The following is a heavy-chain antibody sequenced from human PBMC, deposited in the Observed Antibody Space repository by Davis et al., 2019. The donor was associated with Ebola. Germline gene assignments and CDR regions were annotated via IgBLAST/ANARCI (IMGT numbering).Heavy chain of an antibody. Sequence: PSETLSLTCTVSGGSISTYHWTWIRQPPGKGLEWIGYVQNIGSSNYNPSLRSRVTLSVDTSKNQFSLRLRSVTAADTAIYYCARLKWRKAYYVAPDVWGRGTTVTVSS. V-gene: IGHV4-59*12. CDR3: ARLKWRKAYYVAPDV. CDR2: VQNIGSS. J-gene: IGHJ6*04. D-gene: IGHD3-10*02. CDR1: GGSISTYH.